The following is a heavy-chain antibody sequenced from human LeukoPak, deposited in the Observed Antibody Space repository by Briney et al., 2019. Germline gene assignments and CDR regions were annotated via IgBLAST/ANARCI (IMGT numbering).Heavy chain of an antibody. Sequence: PGGSLRLSCAASGFTFDDYTMHWVRQAPGKGLEWVSLISWDGGSTYYADSVKGRFTISRDNSKNSLYLQMNSLRTEDTALYYCAKESVSGGFDSYYFDYWGQGTLVTVSS. D-gene: IGHD3-9*01. CDR1: GFTFDDYT. V-gene: IGHV3-43*01. CDR3: AKESVSGGFDSYYFDY. J-gene: IGHJ4*02. CDR2: ISWDGGST.